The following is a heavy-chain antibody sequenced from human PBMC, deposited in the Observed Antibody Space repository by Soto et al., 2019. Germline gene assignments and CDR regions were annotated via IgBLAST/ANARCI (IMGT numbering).Heavy chain of an antibody. CDR2: IYQSGST. J-gene: IGHJ4*02. D-gene: IGHD5-18*01. CDR1: GASITSTNC. V-gene: IGHV4-4*02. CDR3: ARVQYSYGPIDS. Sequence: SETLSLTCAVSGASITSTNCWSWVRQPPEKGLEWIGEIYQSGSTNYNPSLRSRVTIAVNKSKNQFSLNLSSVTAADTAVYDCARVQYSYGPIDSWGQGTLVTGSS.